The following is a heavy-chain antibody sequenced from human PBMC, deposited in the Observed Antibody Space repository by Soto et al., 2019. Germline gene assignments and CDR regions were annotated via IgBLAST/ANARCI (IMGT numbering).Heavy chain of an antibody. CDR2: IIPIFGTA. V-gene: IGHV1-69*13. CDR3: ARESSDCSGGSCYSAWFDP. J-gene: IGHJ5*02. CDR1: GGTFSSYA. D-gene: IGHD2-15*01. Sequence: SVKVSCKASGGTFSSYAISWVRQAPGQGLEWMGGIIPIFGTANYAQKFQGRVTITADESTSTAYMELSSLRSEDTAVYYCARESSDCSGGSCYSAWFDPWGQGTLVTVSS.